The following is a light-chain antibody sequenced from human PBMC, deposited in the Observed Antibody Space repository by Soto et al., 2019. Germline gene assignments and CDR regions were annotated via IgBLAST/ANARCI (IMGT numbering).Light chain of an antibody. CDR1: SSNIGAGYD. CDR3: QSYDSSLSGSWV. Sequence: QSVLTQPPSVSGAPGQRVTISCTGSSSNIGAGYDVHWYQQLPGTAPKLLIYGNSNRPSGVPDRFSGSKSGPSASLAITGLQAEDEADYYCQSYDSSLSGSWVFGGGTQLTVL. CDR2: GNS. J-gene: IGLJ3*02. V-gene: IGLV1-40*01.